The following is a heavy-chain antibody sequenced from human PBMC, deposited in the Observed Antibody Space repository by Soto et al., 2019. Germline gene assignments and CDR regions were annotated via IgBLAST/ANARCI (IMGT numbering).Heavy chain of an antibody. CDR2: IYYSGST. D-gene: IGHD3-22*01. V-gene: IGHV4-59*01. J-gene: IGHJ4*02. CDR3: VGTHYYDSSGWGGFDY. CDR1: GGSISSYY. Sequence: SETLSLTCTVSGGSISSYYWSWIRQPPGKGLEWIGYIYYSGSTNYNPSLKSRVTISVDTSKNQFSLKLSSVTAADTAVYYCVGTHYYDSSGWGGFDYWGQGTLVTVSS.